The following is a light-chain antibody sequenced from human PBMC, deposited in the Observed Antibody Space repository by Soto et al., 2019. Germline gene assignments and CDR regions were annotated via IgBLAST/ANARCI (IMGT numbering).Light chain of an antibody. J-gene: IGLJ2*01. CDR2: LEGSGSY. Sequence: QLVLTQSSSASASLGSSVKLTCTLSSGHSSYIIAWHQQQPGKAPRYLMKLEGSGSYNKGSGVPDRFSGSSPGADRYLTISNLPFEDAADYCCATSDSNTLVFGGGTKLTVL. CDR3: ATSDSNTLV. V-gene: IGLV4-60*02. CDR1: SGHSSYI.